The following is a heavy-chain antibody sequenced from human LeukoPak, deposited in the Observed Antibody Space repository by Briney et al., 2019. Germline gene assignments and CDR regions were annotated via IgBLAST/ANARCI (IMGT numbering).Heavy chain of an antibody. CDR2: ISAYNGNA. CDR1: GYTFTSYG. Sequence: ASVKVSCKASGYTFTSYGISWVRQAPGQGLEWMGWISAYNGNANYAQKLPGRVTMTTDTSTSTAYMELRSLRSDDTAVYYCAVDYYGSGSPSYRGQGTLVTVSS. V-gene: IGHV1-18*01. D-gene: IGHD3-10*01. J-gene: IGHJ4*02. CDR3: AVDYYGSGSPSY.